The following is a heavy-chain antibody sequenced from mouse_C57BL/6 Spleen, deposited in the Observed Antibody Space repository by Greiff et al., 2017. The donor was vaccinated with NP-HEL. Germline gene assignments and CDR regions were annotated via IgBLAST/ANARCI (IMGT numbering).Heavy chain of an antibody. J-gene: IGHJ2*01. CDR1: GYTFTSYT. CDR2: INPSSGYT. V-gene: IGHV1-4*01. Sequence: QVQLKESGAELARPGASVKMSCKASGYTFTSYTMHWVKQRPGQGLEWIGYINPSSGYTKYNQKFKDKATLTADKSSSTAYMQLSSLTSEDSAVYYCARSGLFDYWGQGTTLTVSS. D-gene: IGHD3-2*02. CDR3: ARSGLFDY.